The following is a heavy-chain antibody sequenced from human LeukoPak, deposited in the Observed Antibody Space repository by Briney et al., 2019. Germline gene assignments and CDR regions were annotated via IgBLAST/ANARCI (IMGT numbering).Heavy chain of an antibody. J-gene: IGHJ4*02. CDR2: IGGSGVST. D-gene: IGHD3-10*01. Sequence: GGSLRLSCAASEFTFSTLAWSGVGQAPGKGLEWVSTIGGSGVSTYYADSVKGRFTISRDNSRNTLYLQMNSLRAEDTAVYYCARRDYYDFDNWGQGTLVTVSS. V-gene: IGHV3-23*01. CDR1: EFTFSTLA. CDR3: ARRDYYDFDN.